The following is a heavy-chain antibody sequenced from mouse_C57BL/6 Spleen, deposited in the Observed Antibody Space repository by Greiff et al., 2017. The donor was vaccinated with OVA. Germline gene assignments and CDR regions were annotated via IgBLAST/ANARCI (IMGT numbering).Heavy chain of an antibody. CDR3: ARETTVVVRGYFDV. Sequence: QVQLQQPGAELVKPGASVKLSCKASGYTFTSYWMHWVKQRPGQGLEWIGMIHPNSGSTNYNEKFKSKATLTVDKSSSTAYMQLSSLTSEDSAVYYCARETTVVVRGYFDVWGTGTTVTVSS. CDR1: GYTFTSYW. CDR2: IHPNSGST. D-gene: IGHD1-1*01. V-gene: IGHV1-64*01. J-gene: IGHJ1*03.